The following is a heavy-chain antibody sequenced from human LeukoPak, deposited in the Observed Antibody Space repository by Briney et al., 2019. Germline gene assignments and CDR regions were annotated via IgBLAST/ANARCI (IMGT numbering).Heavy chain of an antibody. Sequence: SQTLSLTCTVSGGSISSGGYYWSWIRQPPGKGLEWIGYIYHSGSTYYNPSLKSRVTISVDRSKNQFSLKLSSVTAADTAVYYCARDWDYYYGSGSYYPYYYYGMDVWGQGTTVTVSS. J-gene: IGHJ6*02. CDR3: ARDWDYYYGSGSYYPYYYYGMDV. CDR1: GGSISSGGYY. D-gene: IGHD3-10*01. CDR2: IYHSGST. V-gene: IGHV4-30-2*01.